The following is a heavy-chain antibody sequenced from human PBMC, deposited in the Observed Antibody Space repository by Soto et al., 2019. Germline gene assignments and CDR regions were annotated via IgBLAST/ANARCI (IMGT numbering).Heavy chain of an antibody. Sequence: SETLSLTCTVSGGSITSPSHYWSWVRQPPGKGLEWIGEIYHSGSTNYNPSLKSRVTISVDKSKNQFSLKLSSVTAADTAVYYCARVWRDTGMDVWGQGTTVTVSS. V-gene: IGHV4-4*02. CDR2: IYHSGST. D-gene: IGHD1-1*01. J-gene: IGHJ6*02. CDR3: ARVWRDTGMDV. CDR1: GGSITSPSHY.